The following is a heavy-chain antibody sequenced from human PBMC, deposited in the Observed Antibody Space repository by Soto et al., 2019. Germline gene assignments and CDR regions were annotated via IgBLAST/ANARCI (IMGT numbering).Heavy chain of an antibody. Sequence: EVHLVESGGDLVQPGGSARLSCAASGFSVSGWYMDWVRQAPGKGLESVARLKDRSQNYATEYAASVKGRFTVSRHPSQNSIFLQMNSLKIEDTAVYYCAREGDARWLDSWGQGTLVTVS. D-gene: IGHD1-26*01. CDR3: AREGDARWLDS. V-gene: IGHV3-72*01. CDR2: LKDRSQNYAT. J-gene: IGHJ5*01. CDR1: GFSVSGWY.